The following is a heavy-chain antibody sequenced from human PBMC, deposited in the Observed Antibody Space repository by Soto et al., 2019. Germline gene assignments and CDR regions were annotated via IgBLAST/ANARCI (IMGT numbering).Heavy chain of an antibody. CDR3: ARRGQLSDXYYSYGMDV. V-gene: IGHV4-31*03. CDR1: GGSISSGGYY. CDR2: IYYSGST. D-gene: IGHD6-6*01. Sequence: PSETLSLTCTVSGGSISSGGYYWSWIRQHPGKGLEWIGYIYYSGSTYYNPSLKSRVTISVDTSKNQFSLKLSSVTAADTAVYYCARRGQLSDXYYSYGMDVWGQGTTVTVSS. J-gene: IGHJ6*02.